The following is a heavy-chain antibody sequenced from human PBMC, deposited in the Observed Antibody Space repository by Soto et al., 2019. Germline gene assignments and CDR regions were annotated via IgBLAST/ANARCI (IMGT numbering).Heavy chain of an antibody. Sequence: HPGGSLRLSCAASGFTFSSYAMSWVRQAPGKGLEWVSAISGSGGSTYYADSVKGRFTISRDNSKNTLYLQMNSLRAEDTAVYYCAKDSAYDYVWGSYRYTFDYWGQGTLVTVSS. J-gene: IGHJ4*02. CDR1: GFTFSSYA. D-gene: IGHD3-16*02. CDR3: AKDSAYDYVWGSYRYTFDY. CDR2: ISGSGGST. V-gene: IGHV3-23*01.